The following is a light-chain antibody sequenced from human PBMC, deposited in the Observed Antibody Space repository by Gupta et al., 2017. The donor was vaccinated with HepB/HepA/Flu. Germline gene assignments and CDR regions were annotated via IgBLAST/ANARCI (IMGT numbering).Light chain of an antibody. J-gene: IGKJ4*01. CDR3: QQYDSTPLT. CDR2: WAS. Sequence: DIVMTQSPDSLAVSLGERATINCKSSQSVLYSSNNKNYLAWYQQKLGQPPKLLIYWASTRESGVPDRFSGSGSGTGFTLTISNVQAEDVAVYYCQQYDSTPLTFGGGTKVEIK. V-gene: IGKV4-1*01. CDR1: QSVLYSSNNKNY.